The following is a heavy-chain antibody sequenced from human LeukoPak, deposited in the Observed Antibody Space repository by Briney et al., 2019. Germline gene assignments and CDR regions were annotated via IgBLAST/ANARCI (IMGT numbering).Heavy chain of an antibody. Sequence: ASVKVSCKTSGYTFTSYFLHWVRQAPGRGLEWMGMIDPNGGSTNSAQNFRDRVIMTADTSTSTVYMELSSLISEDTAVYYCARGGLYSYGPFDFWGQGTLVTVSS. V-gene: IGHV1-46*01. CDR2: IDPNGGST. CDR3: ARGGLYSYGPFDF. J-gene: IGHJ4*02. D-gene: IGHD5-18*01. CDR1: GYTFTSYF.